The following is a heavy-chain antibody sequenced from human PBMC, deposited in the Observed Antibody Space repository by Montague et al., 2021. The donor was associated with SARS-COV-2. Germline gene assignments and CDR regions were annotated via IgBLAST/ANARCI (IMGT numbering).Heavy chain of an antibody. CDR2: VHHDGSSGSA. CDR1: GGSFKNYY. Sequence: SDTLSLTRTVSGGSFKNYYWSWIRQPPGKGLEWIGYVHHDGSSGSANYNPSVWSRVTISVDTCKKQFSLHLSSVTPADTAVYFCARVFDNSGYALDYWGQGTQVTVSS. J-gene: IGHJ4*02. CDR3: ARVFDNSGYALDY. V-gene: IGHV4-59*07. D-gene: IGHD5-12*01.